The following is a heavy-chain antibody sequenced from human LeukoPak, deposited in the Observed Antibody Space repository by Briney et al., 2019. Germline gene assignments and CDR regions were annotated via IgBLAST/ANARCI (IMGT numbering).Heavy chain of an antibody. J-gene: IGHJ4*02. V-gene: IGHV4-39*02. D-gene: IGHD2-15*01. CDR1: SDSIYSSNYY. CDR2: IYYSGST. CDR3: ARDLGYCSGGSCYAGDY. Sequence: ETLSLTCTVSSDSIYSSNYYWGWIRQPPGKGLEWIGSIYYSGSTYYNSSLKSRVTISVDTSKNQFSLKLSSLTAADTAVYYCARDLGYCSGGSCYAGDYWGQGTLVTVSS.